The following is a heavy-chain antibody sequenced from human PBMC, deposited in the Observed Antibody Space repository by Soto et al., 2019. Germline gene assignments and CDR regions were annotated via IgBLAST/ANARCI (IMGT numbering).Heavy chain of an antibody. D-gene: IGHD3-10*01. CDR3: ARVGGFGATTIDY. J-gene: IGHJ4*02. CDR1: GGSISSGDYY. Sequence: QVQLQESGPGLVKPSQTLSLTCTVSGGSISSGDYYWSWIRQPPGKGLEWIGYIYYSGSTYYNPSIKSRVTISVDTSKNQFSLKLRSVTAADTAVYYCARVGGFGATTIDYWGQGTLVTVSS. V-gene: IGHV4-30-4*01. CDR2: IYYSGST.